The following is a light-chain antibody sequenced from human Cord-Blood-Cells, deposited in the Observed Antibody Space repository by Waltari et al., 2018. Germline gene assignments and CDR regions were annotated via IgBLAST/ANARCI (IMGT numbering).Light chain of an antibody. CDR1: KLWDKY. CDR3: QAWDSSTAVV. Sequence: SYELTQPPSVSVSPGQTASITCSGDKLWDKYACWYQQKPGQFPVLVIYQDSKRPSGIPERFSGSNSGNTATLTISGTQAMDEADYYCQAWDSSTAVVFGGGTKLTVL. J-gene: IGLJ2*01. CDR2: QDS. V-gene: IGLV3-1*01.